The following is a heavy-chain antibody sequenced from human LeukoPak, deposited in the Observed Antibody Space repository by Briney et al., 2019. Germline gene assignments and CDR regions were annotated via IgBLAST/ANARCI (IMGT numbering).Heavy chain of an antibody. J-gene: IGHJ4*02. Sequence: SQTLSLTCAISGDSVSSNSAAWNWIRQSPSRGLEWLGRTYYRSKWYNDYAVSVKSRITINPDTSKNQFSLQLNSVTPEDTAVHYCARASNSSYCSSTSCFPSFDYWGQGTLVTVSS. V-gene: IGHV6-1*01. CDR2: TYYRSKWYN. CDR3: ARASNSSYCSSTSCFPSFDY. CDR1: GDSVSSNSAA. D-gene: IGHD2-2*01.